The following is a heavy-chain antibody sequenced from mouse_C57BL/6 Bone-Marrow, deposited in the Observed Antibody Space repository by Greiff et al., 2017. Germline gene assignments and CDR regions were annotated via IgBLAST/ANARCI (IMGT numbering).Heavy chain of an antibody. CDR3: ARMEWSFDY. J-gene: IGHJ2*01. D-gene: IGHD1-1*02. CDR2: IDPSDSYT. CDR1: GYTFTSYW. Sequence: VQLQQPGAELVKPGASVKLSCKASGYTFTSYWMQWVKQRPGQGLEWIGEIDPSDSYTNYNQKFKDKATLTVDTSSSTAYLQLSSLTSEDSAVYYCARMEWSFDYWGQGTTLTVSS. V-gene: IGHV1-50*01.